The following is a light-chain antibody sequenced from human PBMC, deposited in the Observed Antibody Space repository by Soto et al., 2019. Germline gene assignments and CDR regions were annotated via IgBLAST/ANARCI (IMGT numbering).Light chain of an antibody. CDR1: QGINTF. CDR2: AAS. Sequence: IQLTQSPSSLSASVGDRVTITCRASQGINTFLAWYQQKAGKAPKLLIYAASTLQSGVPSRFSGSGSGTDFSLTISSLQSEDFATYYCQQLNSYRITFGQGTRLEIK. J-gene: IGKJ5*01. V-gene: IGKV1-9*01. CDR3: QQLNSYRIT.